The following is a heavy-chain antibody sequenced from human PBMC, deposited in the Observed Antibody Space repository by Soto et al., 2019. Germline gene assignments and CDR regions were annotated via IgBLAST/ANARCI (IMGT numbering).Heavy chain of an antibody. Sequence: ASVKVSCKASGYTFTGYYMHWVRQAPGQGLEWMGWINPNSGGTNYAQKFQGWVTMTRDTSISTAYMELSRLRSDDTAVYYRARSPPLHIVVVTATLDYWGQGTLVTVSS. CDR1: GYTFTGYY. CDR3: ARSPPLHIVVVTATLDY. V-gene: IGHV1-2*04. J-gene: IGHJ4*02. CDR2: INPNSGGT. D-gene: IGHD2-21*02.